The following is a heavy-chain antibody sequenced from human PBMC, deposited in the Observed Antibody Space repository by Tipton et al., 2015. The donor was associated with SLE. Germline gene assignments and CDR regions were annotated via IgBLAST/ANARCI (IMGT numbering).Heavy chain of an antibody. J-gene: IGHJ4*02. CDR3: ARDGDSGYGKFDY. V-gene: IGHV4-34*09. Sequence: TLSLTCAVSGYSISSGYYWSWIRQPPGKGLEWIGEINHSGSTNYNPSLKSRVTISVDTSKNQFSLKLSSVTATDTAVYYCARDGDSGYGKFDYWGQGTLVTVSS. D-gene: IGHD5-12*01. CDR2: INHSGST. CDR1: GYSISSGYY.